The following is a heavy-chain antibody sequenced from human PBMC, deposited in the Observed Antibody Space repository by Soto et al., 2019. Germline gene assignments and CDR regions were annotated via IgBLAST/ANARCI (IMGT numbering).Heavy chain of an antibody. CDR2: IYYSGST. CDR1: GGSISSSSYY. CDR3: ARGKGGHIVVVVAATDPNWFDP. Sequence: SETLSLTCTVSGGSISSSSYYWGWIRQPPGKGLEWIGSIYYSGSTYYNPSLKSRVTISVDTSKNQFSLKLSSVTAADTAVYYCARGKGGHIVVVVAATDPNWFDPWGQGTLVTVSS. D-gene: IGHD2-15*01. V-gene: IGHV4-39*01. J-gene: IGHJ5*02.